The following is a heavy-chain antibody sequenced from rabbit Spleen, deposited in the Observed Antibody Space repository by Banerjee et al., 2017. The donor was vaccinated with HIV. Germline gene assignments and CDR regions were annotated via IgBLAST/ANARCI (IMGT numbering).Heavy chain of an antibody. CDR2: IDPIFGIT. J-gene: IGHJ4*01. D-gene: IGHD2-1*01. Sequence: QLKESGGGLVQPGGSLKLSCKASGFDFSRYYMCWVRQAPGKGLEWIGYIDPIFGITYFANWVNGRFTISSHNAQNTVYLKLNSLTAADTATYFCVRDRADIGGDYGPYYFDFWGQGTLVTVS. CDR1: GFDFSRYY. V-gene: IGHV1S7*01. CDR3: VRDRADIGGDYGPYYFDF.